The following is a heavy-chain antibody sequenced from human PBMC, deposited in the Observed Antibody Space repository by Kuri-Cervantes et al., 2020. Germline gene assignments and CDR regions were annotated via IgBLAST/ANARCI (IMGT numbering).Heavy chain of an antibody. CDR2: INPNSGGT. CDR3: ATSPQFLVAAAGNGPLYYGMDV. Sequence: ASVKVSCKASGYTFTSYGISWVRQAPGQGLEWMGWINPNSGGTNYAQKFQGRVTMTRDTSISTAYMELSRLRSEDTAVYYCATSPQFLVAAAGNGPLYYGMDVWGQGTTVTVSS. D-gene: IGHD6-13*01. CDR1: GYTFTSYG. V-gene: IGHV1-2*02. J-gene: IGHJ6*02.